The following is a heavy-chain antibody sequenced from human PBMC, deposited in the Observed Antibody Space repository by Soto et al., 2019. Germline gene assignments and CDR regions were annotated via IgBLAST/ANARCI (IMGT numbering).Heavy chain of an antibody. CDR3: ARYGDSQNWFDP. V-gene: IGHV1-69*13. Sequence: ASVKVSCKASGGTFSSYAISWVRQAPGQGLEWMGGIIPIFGTANYAQKFQGRVTITADESTSTSYMELSSLRSEDTAVYYCARYGDSQNWFDPWGQGTLVTVSS. CDR2: IIPIFGTA. J-gene: IGHJ5*02. CDR1: GGTFSSYA. D-gene: IGHD4-17*01.